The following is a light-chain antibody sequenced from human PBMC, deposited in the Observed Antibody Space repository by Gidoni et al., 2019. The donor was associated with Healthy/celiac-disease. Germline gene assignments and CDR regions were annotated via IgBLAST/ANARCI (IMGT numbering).Light chain of an antibody. CDR2: QDS. Sequence: SYELTQPPSVSVSPGHTASITCSGDKLGDKYACWYQQKPGQSPVLVLYQDSKRPSGIPERFSGSNSGNTATLTISGTQAMDEADYYCQAWDSSTAVFGGGTKLTVL. V-gene: IGLV3-1*01. J-gene: IGLJ2*01. CDR3: QAWDSSTAV. CDR1: KLGDKY.